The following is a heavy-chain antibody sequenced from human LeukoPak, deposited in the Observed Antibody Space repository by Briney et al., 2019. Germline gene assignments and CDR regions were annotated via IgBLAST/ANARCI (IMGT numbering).Heavy chain of an antibody. Sequence: SETLSLTCSVSGGSINSDYCNWIRQPPGKDLEWIGYIYSTGSTNYNPSLKSRVTISIDTSKNQFSLRLSSVTAADTAMYYCARRGSSSYYFDPWGQGTLVAVSS. V-gene: IGHV4-4*09. J-gene: IGHJ4*02. CDR1: GGSINSDY. CDR2: IYSTGST. D-gene: IGHD6-13*01. CDR3: ARRGSSSYYFDP.